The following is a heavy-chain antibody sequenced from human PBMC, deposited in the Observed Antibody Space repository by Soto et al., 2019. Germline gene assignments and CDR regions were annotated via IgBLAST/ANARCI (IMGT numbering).Heavy chain of an antibody. CDR2: INSDGSAS. CDR3: ARGDCVGGTCYSLAGSFYYYMDA. V-gene: IGHV3-74*01. J-gene: IGHJ6*03. D-gene: IGHD2-15*01. CDR1: GFTFSNYW. Sequence: VQLVESGGGLVQPGGSMRLSCAASGFTFSNYWMYWVRQAPGKGLVWVSRINSDGSASSYADSVKGRLTISRDSVKNTLYLQMDSLRAEDTAVYYCARGDCVGGTCYSLAGSFYYYMDAWGKGTTVTVFS.